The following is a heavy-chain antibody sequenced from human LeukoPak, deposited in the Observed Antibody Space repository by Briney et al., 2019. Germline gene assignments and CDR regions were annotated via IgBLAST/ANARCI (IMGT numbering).Heavy chain of an antibody. D-gene: IGHD3-9*01. V-gene: IGHV4-34*01. CDR3: ARGLDYDILTGYFVFDY. CDR1: GGSFSGYY. Sequence: PSETLSLTCAVYGGSFSGYYWSWIRQPPGKGLEWIGEINHSGSTNYNPSLKSRVTISVDTSKNQFSLKLSSVTAADTAVYYCARGLDYDILTGYFVFDYWGQGTLVTVSS. J-gene: IGHJ4*02. CDR2: INHSGST.